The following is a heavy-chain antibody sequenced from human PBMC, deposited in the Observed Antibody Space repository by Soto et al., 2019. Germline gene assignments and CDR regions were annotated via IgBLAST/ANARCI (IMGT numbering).Heavy chain of an antibody. Sequence: QVDLEESGGGVVQPGKSLRLSCATSGFTFSEDAMHWVRQAPGKGMERVAVIWYDGSKKHYADSVKGRFTISRDNSKNTLFLQMNSLTAEDTAVYWWAREGRYTAMVSGFDYWGQGTLVTVSS. D-gene: IGHD5-18*01. CDR2: IWYDGSKK. V-gene: IGHV3-33*01. J-gene: IGHJ4*02. CDR3: AREGRYTAMVSGFDY. CDR1: GFTFSEDA.